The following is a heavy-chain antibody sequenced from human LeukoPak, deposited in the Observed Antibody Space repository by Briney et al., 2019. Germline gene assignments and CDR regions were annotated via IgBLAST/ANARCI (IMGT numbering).Heavy chain of an antibody. J-gene: IGHJ4*02. Sequence: GGSLRLSCAASGFPFAGYWMMWVRQAPGKGLEWVANIKQDGSDKYYVDSVKGRFTISRDNAKNSLYLQMNSLRAEDTAVYYCARDRGQGDYWGQGTLVTVSS. CDR2: IKQDGSDK. V-gene: IGHV3-7*05. D-gene: IGHD3-10*01. CDR1: GFPFAGYW. CDR3: ARDRGQGDY.